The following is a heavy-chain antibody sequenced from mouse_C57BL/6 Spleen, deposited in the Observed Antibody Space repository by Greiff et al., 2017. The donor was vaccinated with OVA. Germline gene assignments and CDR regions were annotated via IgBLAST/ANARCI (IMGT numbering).Heavy chain of an antibody. J-gene: IGHJ2*01. CDR1: GFSLTSYG. V-gene: IGHV2-2*01. Sequence: QVQLQQSGPGLVQPSQSLSITCTVSGFSLTSYGVHWVRQSPGKGLECLGVIWSGGSTDSNAAFISRLSISKDNSKSQVFFKMNSLQADDTAIYYCARKGDGYFDYWGQGTTLTVSS. CDR3: ARKGDGYFDY. CDR2: IWSGGST. D-gene: IGHD2-3*01.